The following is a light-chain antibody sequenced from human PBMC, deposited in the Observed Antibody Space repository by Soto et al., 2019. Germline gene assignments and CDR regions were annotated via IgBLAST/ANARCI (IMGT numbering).Light chain of an antibody. J-gene: IGLJ2*01. CDR3: AAWDDSLNGHVV. CDR1: SSNIGSNT. V-gene: IGLV1-44*01. CDR2: NDN. Sequence: QSVLTQPPSASGTPGQRVTISCSGSSSNIGSNTVNWYQQITGTAPKLLIYNDNQRPSGVPDRFSGSKSGTSGSLAISGLQSEDEGDYYCAAWDDSLNGHVVFGGGTKLTLL.